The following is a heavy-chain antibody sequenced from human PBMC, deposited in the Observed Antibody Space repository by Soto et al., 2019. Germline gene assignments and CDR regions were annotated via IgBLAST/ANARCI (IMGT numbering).Heavy chain of an antibody. D-gene: IGHD5-12*01. Sequence: PGGSLRLSCAASGFTFSSYSMNWVRQAPGKGLEWVSYISSSSSTIYYADSVKGRFTISRDNAKNSLYLQMNSLRAEDTAVYYCASPGSSGYDWSNFDYWGQGTLVTVSS. V-gene: IGHV3-48*01. CDR3: ASPGSSGYDWSNFDY. CDR1: GFTFSSYS. J-gene: IGHJ4*02. CDR2: ISSSSSTI.